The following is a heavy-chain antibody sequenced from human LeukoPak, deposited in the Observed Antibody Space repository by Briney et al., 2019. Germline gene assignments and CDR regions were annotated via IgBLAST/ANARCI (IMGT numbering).Heavy chain of an antibody. J-gene: IGHJ4*02. CDR2: ISYDGSNK. CDR1: GFTFSSYG. CDR3: AKGGYSYGYGLYFDY. Sequence: GGSLRLSCAASGFTFSSYGMHWVRQAPGKGLGWVAVISYDGSNKYYADSVKGRFTISRDNSKNTLYLQMNSLRAEDTAVYYCAKGGYSYGYGLYFDYWGQGTLVTVSS. V-gene: IGHV3-30*18. D-gene: IGHD5-18*01.